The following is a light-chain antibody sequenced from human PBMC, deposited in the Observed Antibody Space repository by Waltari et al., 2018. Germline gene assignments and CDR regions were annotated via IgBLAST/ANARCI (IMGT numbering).Light chain of an antibody. CDR3: MQSLRALWT. J-gene: IGKJ1*01. Sequence: DIVVTQSPLSLPVTPGEPASISCRSSQSLLHSNGYNYLDWYLQKPGQSPQLLIYLGSTRASGVPDRFSGSGSGTDSTLKISRVEADDVGVYYCMQSLRALWTFGQGTKVEIK. V-gene: IGKV2-28*01. CDR1: QSLLHSNGYNY. CDR2: LGS.